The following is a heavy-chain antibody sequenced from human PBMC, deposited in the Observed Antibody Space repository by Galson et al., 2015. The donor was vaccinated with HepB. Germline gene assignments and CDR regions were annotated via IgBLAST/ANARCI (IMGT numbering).Heavy chain of an antibody. J-gene: IGHJ4*02. D-gene: IGHD1-26*01. V-gene: IGHV1-69*13. CDR1: GGTFSSYA. Sequence: SVKVSCKASGGTFSSYAISWVRQAPGQGLEWMGGIIPIFGTANYAQKFQGRVTITADESTSTAYMELSSLRSEDTAVYYCARGTRISGSYYDPADYWGQGTLVTVSS. CDR2: IIPIFGTA. CDR3: ARGTRISGSYYDPADY.